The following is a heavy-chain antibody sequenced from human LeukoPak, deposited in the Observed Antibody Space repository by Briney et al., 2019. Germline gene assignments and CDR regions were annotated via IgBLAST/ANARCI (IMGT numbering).Heavy chain of an antibody. CDR3: ARPGQRGYNSNFDY. D-gene: IGHD5-18*01. CDR2: IYPGDSDT. Sequence: KLSCKGSGYSFTSYWIAWVRQMPGKGLEWMGIIYPGDSDTRYSPSFQGQVTISADKANSSAYLQLSSLKAPDTALYYCARPGQRGYNSNFDYWGQGTLVSVSS. V-gene: IGHV5-51*01. J-gene: IGHJ4*02. CDR1: GYSFTSYW.